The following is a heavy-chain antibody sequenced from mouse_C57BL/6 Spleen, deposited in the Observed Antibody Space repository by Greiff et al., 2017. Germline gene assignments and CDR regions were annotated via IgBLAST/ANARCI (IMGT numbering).Heavy chain of an antibody. V-gene: IGHV1-62-3*01. CDR1: GYTFTSYW. J-gene: IGHJ1*03. CDR2: IDPNSGGT. CDR3: ARSVTTVVEGYFDV. D-gene: IGHD1-1*01. Sequence: QVQLQQPGAELVKPGASVKLSCKASGYTFTSYWMHWVKQRPGRGLEWIGRIDPNSGGTKYNEKFKSKATLTVDKSSSTAYLQLSSLTSEDSAVYYCARSVTTVVEGYFDVWGTGTTVTVSS.